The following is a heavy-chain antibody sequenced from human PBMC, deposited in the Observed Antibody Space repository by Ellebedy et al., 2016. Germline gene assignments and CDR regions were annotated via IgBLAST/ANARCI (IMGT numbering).Heavy chain of an antibody. Sequence: GGSLRLSCAASGFTFNTYAMHWVRQAPGKGLEWVAVTSYDGTYEFYADSVKGRFTISRDNAKNSLYLQMSSLRDEDTALYYCVRDTSVWGQGTTVTVSS. V-gene: IGHV3-30-3*01. CDR2: TSYDGTYE. J-gene: IGHJ6*02. CDR1: GFTFNTYA. CDR3: VRDTSV.